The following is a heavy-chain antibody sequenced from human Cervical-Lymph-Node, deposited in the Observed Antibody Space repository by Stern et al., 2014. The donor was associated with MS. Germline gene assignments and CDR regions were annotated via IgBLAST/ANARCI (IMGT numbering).Heavy chain of an antibody. J-gene: IGHJ4*02. CDR3: ARVGTTGTTSLDY. V-gene: IGHV1-2*06. CDR1: GYTFTGYD. Sequence: VQLVESGAEVKKPGASVKVSCKASGYTFTGYDMHWVRHAPGQGLEWMGRINPNSGGTNYAQKFQGRVTMTRDTSISTAYMELSRLRSDDTAVYYCARVGTTGTTSLDYWGQGTLVTVSP. CDR2: INPNSGGT. D-gene: IGHD1-1*01.